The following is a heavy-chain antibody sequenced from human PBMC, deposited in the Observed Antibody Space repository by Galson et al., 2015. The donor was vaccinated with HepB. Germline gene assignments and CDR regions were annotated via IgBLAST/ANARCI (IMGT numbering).Heavy chain of an antibody. D-gene: IGHD2-2*01. J-gene: IGHJ6*03. CDR3: ARDNTRSRVLVVPAATKGDYYYYMDV. V-gene: IGHV1-18*01. CDR1: GYTFTSYG. Sequence: SVKVSCKASGYTFTSYGISWVRQAPGQGLEWMGWISAYNGNTNYAQKLQGRVTMTTDTSTSTAYMELRSLRSDDTAVYYCARDNTRSRVLVVPAATKGDYYYYMDVWGKGTTVTVSS. CDR2: ISAYNGNT.